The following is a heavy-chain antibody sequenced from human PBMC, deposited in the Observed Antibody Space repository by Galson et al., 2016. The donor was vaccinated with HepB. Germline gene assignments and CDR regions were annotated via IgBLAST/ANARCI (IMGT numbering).Heavy chain of an antibody. J-gene: IGHJ4*02. Sequence: SLRLSCAASGFTFSDYYMSWIRQPPGKGLEWVGRIHSKSDGGATEYSPPVKGRFSLSRDDSRMTLYLQMNSLKRDDTGVYYCVTDLEQSGSYIYWGQGTLVTVFS. CDR2: IHSKSDGGAT. D-gene: IGHD1-26*01. V-gene: IGHV3-15*01. CDR1: GFTFSDYY. CDR3: VTDLEQSGSYIY.